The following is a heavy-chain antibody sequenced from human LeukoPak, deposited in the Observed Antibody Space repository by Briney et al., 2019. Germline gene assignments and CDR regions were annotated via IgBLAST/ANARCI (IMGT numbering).Heavy chain of an antibody. J-gene: IGHJ4*02. CDR3: AKDGGGYGDYLYYFDY. CDR1: GFSFSSYT. D-gene: IGHD4-17*01. Sequence: PGGSLRLSCAGTGFSFSSYTMSWVRQAPGKGLEWVSYIGGDGIRTYYADSLRGRFSISRDNSKNTLYLQINSLRAEDTAVYYCAKDGGGYGDYLYYFDYWGQGTLVTVSS. V-gene: IGHV3-23*01. CDR2: IGGDGIRT.